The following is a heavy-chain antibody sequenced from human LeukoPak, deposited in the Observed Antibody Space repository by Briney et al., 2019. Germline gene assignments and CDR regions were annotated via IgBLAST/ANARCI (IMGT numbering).Heavy chain of an antibody. CDR3: ARDGGPQLLWFGELLIGGQNWFDP. CDR1: GYTFTSYH. D-gene: IGHD3-10*01. Sequence: ASVKVSCKASGYTFTSYHMHWVRQATGQGHEWMGIINPSGGSTSYAQKFQGRVTMTRDTSTSTVYMEMSSLRSEDTAVYYCARDGGPQLLWFGELLIGGQNWFDPWGQGTLVTVSS. J-gene: IGHJ5*02. V-gene: IGHV1-46*01. CDR2: INPSGGST.